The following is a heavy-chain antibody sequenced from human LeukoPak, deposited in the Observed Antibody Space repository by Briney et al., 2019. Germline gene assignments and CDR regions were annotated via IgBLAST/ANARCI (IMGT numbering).Heavy chain of an antibody. CDR1: GYNFKGYD. V-gene: IGHV1-2*02. Sequence: ASVKVSCKASGYNFKGYDMNWVRQAPGQGLEWMGWINPNSGVTKYAERFQGRVTMTKETSINTVYMEMSSLGFDDTAVYYCAKDGPSPIVGASSDNWGQGTLVTVSS. CDR2: INPNSGVT. J-gene: IGHJ4*02. D-gene: IGHD1-26*01. CDR3: AKDGPSPIVGASSDN.